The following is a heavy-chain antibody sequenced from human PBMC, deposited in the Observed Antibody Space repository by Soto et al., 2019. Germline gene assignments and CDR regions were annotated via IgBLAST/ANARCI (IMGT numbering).Heavy chain of an antibody. CDR2: ISGSGGST. Sequence: GGSLRLSCAASGFTFSSYAMSWVRQAPGKGLEWVSAISGSGGSTYYADSVKGRFTISRDNSKNTLYLQMNSLRAEDTAVYYCAKKSDTAMVMAPYYGMDVWGQGTTVTVSS. CDR1: GFTFSSYA. J-gene: IGHJ6*02. D-gene: IGHD5-18*01. V-gene: IGHV3-23*01. CDR3: AKKSDTAMVMAPYYGMDV.